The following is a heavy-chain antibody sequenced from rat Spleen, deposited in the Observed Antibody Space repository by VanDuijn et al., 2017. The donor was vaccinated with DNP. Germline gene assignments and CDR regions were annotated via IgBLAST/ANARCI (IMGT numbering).Heavy chain of an antibody. CDR1: GFTFSDYY. D-gene: IGHD1-12*02. Sequence: EVQLVESGGGLVQPGRSMKLSCAASGFTFSDYYMAWVRQAPTKGLEWVASISPSGGSTYYRDSVKGRFTISRDNAKSTLYLQMDSLRSEDTATYYCATTPTDGTYYYWFAYWGQGTLVTVSS. V-gene: IGHV5-25*01. J-gene: IGHJ3*01. CDR3: ATTPTDGTYYYWFAY. CDR2: ISPSGGST.